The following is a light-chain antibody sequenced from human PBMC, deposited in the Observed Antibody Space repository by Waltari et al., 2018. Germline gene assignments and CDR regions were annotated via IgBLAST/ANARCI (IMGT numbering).Light chain of an antibody. CDR2: DVS. V-gene: IGLV2-14*03. J-gene: IGLJ2*01. CDR1: GSDVGSYVY. CDR3: SSYTSSGTVI. Sequence: QSALTQPASVSGSPGQSITISCTGTGSDVGSYVYVSWYQKHQGKGPKLMIFDVSNLPSGVSNRFSGSKSGNTASLTISGLQAEDEADYYCSSYTSSGTVIFGGGTKLTVL.